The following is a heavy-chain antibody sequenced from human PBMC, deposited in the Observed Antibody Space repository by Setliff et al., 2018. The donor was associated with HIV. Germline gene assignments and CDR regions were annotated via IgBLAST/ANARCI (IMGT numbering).Heavy chain of an antibody. CDR1: GFTFSTYG. CDR3: ARMIYYGGDSKFDF. CDR2: IRYDGSNQ. Sequence: PGGSLRLSCAASGFTFSTYGMQWVRQAPGKGLEWVAFIRYDGSNQYYADSVKGRFTISRDNAKNSLYLQMNSLRAEDTAVYYCARMIYYGGDSKFDFWGQGSLVTVSS. V-gene: IGHV3-30*02. J-gene: IGHJ4*02. D-gene: IGHD2-21*02.